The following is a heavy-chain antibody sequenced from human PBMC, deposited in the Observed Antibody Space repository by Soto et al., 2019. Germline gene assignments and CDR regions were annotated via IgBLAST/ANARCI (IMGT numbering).Heavy chain of an antibody. D-gene: IGHD3-22*01. CDR1: GFTFSSYA. CDR2: ISGSGGST. J-gene: IGHJ4*02. CDR3: AKDYSRVGSAMIVVVITQTFDY. Sequence: AGGSLRLSCAASGFTFSSYAMSWVRQAPGKGLEWVSAISGSGGSTYYADSVKGRFTISRDNSKNTLYLQMNSLRAEDTAVYYCAKDYSRVGSAMIVVVITQTFDYWGQGTLVTVSS. V-gene: IGHV3-23*01.